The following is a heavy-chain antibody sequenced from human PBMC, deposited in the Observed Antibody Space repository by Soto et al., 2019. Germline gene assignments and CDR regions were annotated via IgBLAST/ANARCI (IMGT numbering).Heavy chain of an antibody. D-gene: IGHD2-2*01. J-gene: IGHJ6*02. CDR3: ARDPIYSYCSSTSCYYYGMDV. Sequence: GASVKVSCKAFGYTFTGYYMHWVRQAPGQGLEWMGWINPNSGGTNYAQKFQGWVTMTRDTSISTAYMELSRLRSDDTAVYYCARDPIYSYCSSTSCYYYGMDVWGQGTTVTVSS. V-gene: IGHV1-2*04. CDR2: INPNSGGT. CDR1: GYTFTGYY.